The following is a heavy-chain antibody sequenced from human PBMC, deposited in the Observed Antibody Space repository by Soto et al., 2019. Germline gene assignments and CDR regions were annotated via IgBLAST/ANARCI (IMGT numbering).Heavy chain of an antibody. Sequence: ASVKVSCKASGYTFTSYYMHWVRQAPGQGLEWMGIINPSGGSTSYAQKFQGRVTMARDTSTCTVYMELSSLRSEDTAVYYCARDHDYIWGSYRYRDALAIWGQGTMVTVSS. D-gene: IGHD3-16*02. V-gene: IGHV1-46*03. CDR2: INPSGGST. CDR3: ARDHDYIWGSYRYRDALAI. J-gene: IGHJ3*02. CDR1: GYTFTSYY.